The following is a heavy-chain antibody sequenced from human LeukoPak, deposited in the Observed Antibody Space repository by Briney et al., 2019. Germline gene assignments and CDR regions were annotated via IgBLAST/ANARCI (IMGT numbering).Heavy chain of an antibody. V-gene: IGHV3-48*04. CDR2: ISSSGSTI. D-gene: IGHD3-22*01. J-gene: IGHJ4*02. CDR1: GFTFSSYS. Sequence: PGGSLRLSCAASGFTFSSYSMNWVRQAPGKGLEWVSYISSSGSTIYYADSVKGRFTISRDNAKNSLYLQMNSLRAEDTAVYYCARDESLKDYYDSRGFQDYWGQGTLVTVSS. CDR3: ARDESLKDYYDSRGFQDY.